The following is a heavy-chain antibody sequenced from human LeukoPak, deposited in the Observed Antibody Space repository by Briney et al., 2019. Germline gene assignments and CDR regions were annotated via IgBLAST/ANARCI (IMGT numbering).Heavy chain of an antibody. CDR3: ARRHSSSWYKRLWYFDL. V-gene: IGHV4-34*01. CDR1: GGSFSGYY. D-gene: IGHD6-13*01. Sequence: SESLSLTCAVYGGSFSGYYWSWIRQPPGKGLEWIGEINHSGSTNYNPSLKSRVTISVDTSKNQFSLKLSSVTAADTAVYYCARRHSSSWYKRLWYFDLWGRGTLVTVSS. CDR2: INHSGST. J-gene: IGHJ2*01.